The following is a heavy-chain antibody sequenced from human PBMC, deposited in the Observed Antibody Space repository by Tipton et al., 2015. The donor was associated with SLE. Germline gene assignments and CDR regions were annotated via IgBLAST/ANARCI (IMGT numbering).Heavy chain of an antibody. V-gene: IGHV3-21*04. J-gene: IGHJ3*02. CDR3: AKDIWGILGTFGGAFDI. CDR1: GFTFSSYS. D-gene: IGHD3-10*01. Sequence: QLVQSGGGLVKPGGSLRLSCAASGFTFSSYSMNWVRQAPGKGLEWVSSFSSSSSYIYYADSVKGRFTISRDNAKNSLYLQMNSLGAEDTAVYYCAKDIWGILGTFGGAFDIWGQGTMVTVSS. CDR2: FSSSSSYI.